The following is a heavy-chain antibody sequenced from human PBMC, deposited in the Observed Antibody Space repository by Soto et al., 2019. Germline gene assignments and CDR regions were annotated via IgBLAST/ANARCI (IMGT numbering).Heavy chain of an antibody. D-gene: IGHD1-20*01. CDR2: IWYDGSDK. Sequence: QVQLVESGGGVVQPGRSLRLSCAASGFTFSTYGMHWVRQAPGKGLERVAVIWYDGSDKYYADSVKGRFTISRDNSKDTLYLQMNSLRAEDTAVYYCARNMNNNLDYWGQGTLVTVSS. CDR3: ARNMNNNLDY. CDR1: GFTFSTYG. J-gene: IGHJ4*02. V-gene: IGHV3-33*01.